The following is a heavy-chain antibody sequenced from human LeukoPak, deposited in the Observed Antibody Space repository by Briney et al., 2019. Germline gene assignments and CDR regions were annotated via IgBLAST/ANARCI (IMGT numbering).Heavy chain of an antibody. V-gene: IGHV3-15*01. J-gene: IGHJ4*02. CDR1: GFTFSNAW. Sequence: GGPLRLSCAASGFTFSNAWMSWVRQAPGKGLEWVGRIKSKTGGGTTDYAAPVKGRFTISRDDSKNTLYLQMNSLKTEDTAVYYCTTEYLRAKIYWGQGALVTVSS. D-gene: IGHD2-2*02. CDR2: IKSKTGGGTT. CDR3: TTEYLRAKIY.